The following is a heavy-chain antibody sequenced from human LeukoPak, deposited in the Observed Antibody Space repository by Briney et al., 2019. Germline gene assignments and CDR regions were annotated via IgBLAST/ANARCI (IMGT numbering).Heavy chain of an antibody. CDR3: ARVGRGLDYGDYDY. Sequence: SETLSLTCTVSGGSISNKYWSWIRQPPGKGLEWIGYIYYSGSTNYNPSLKSRVTISVDTSKNQFSLKLSSVTAADTAVYYCARVGRGLDYGDYDYWGQGTLVTVSS. V-gene: IGHV4-59*12. CDR2: IYYSGST. CDR1: GGSISNKY. J-gene: IGHJ4*02. D-gene: IGHD4-17*01.